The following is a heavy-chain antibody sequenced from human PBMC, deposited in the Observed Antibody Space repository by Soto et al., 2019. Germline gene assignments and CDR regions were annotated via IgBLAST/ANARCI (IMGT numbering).Heavy chain of an antibody. CDR2: IYYSGST. Sequence: QPPGKGLEWIGYIYYSGSTNYNPSLKSRVTISVDTSKNQFSLKLSSVTAADTAVYYCARDRYYGSGHHNCCMDGCAQGTTVTVSS. CDR3: ARDRYYGSGHHNCCMDG. D-gene: IGHD3-10*01. J-gene: IGHJ6*02. V-gene: IGHV4-59*01.